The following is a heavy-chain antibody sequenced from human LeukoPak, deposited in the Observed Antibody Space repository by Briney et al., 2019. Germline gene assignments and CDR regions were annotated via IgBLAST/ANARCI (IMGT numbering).Heavy chain of an antibody. J-gene: IGHJ5*02. CDR2: ISGSGSTT. CDR3: ARGTGELLDNWFDP. V-gene: IGHV3-48*03. CDR1: GFTFSSYE. D-gene: IGHD1-26*01. Sequence: GGSLRLSCAASGFTFSSYEMTWVRQAPGMGLEWVSYISGSGSTTNYADSVKGRFTISRDNAKNSLYLQMNSLRAEDTALYYCARGTGELLDNWFDPWGQGTLVTVSS.